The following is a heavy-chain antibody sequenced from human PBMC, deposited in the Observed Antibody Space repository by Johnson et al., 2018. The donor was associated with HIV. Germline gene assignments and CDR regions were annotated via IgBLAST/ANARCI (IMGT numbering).Heavy chain of an antibody. CDR2: ISYDGGSK. CDR3: AKGVLEWLLFTAFDI. D-gene: IGHD3-3*01. CDR1: GFTFSSYP. Sequence: QVQLVESGGGVVQPGRSLRLSCAASGFTFSSYPMHWVRQAPGKGLEWVAIISYDGGSKYYADSVKGRFTISRDNSKNTLYLQVNSLRPEDTAIYYCAKGVLEWLLFTAFDIWGQGTMVTVSS. V-gene: IGHV3-30*04. J-gene: IGHJ3*02.